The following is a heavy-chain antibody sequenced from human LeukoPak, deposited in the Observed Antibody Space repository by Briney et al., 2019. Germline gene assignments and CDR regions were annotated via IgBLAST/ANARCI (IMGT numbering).Heavy chain of an antibody. CDR3: ARVSFGYSSSWYWGGNWFDP. CDR2: IYQSGST. J-gene: IGHJ5*02. V-gene: IGHV4-4*02. Sequence: PSGTLSLTCAVSGGPISSSNWWTWVRQPPGQGLEWIGEIYQSGSTHYNPSLKNRVTISIDKSKNHFSLKLSSVTAADTAVYYCARVSFGYSSSWYWGGNWFDPWGQGTLVTVSS. D-gene: IGHD6-13*01. CDR1: GGPISSSNW.